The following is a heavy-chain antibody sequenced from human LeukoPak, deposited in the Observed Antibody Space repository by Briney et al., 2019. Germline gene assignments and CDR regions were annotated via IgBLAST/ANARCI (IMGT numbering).Heavy chain of an antibody. CDR1: GGSISSYY. J-gene: IGHJ4*02. D-gene: IGHD2-15*01. CDR2: IYTSGST. Sequence: PSETLSLTCTVSGGSISSYYWSWIRQPAGKGLEWIGRIYTSGSTNYNPSLKSRVTMSVGTSKNQFSLKLSSVTAADTAVYYCVGTDYLGGRRDLRDYWGQGTLVTVSS. V-gene: IGHV4-4*07. CDR3: VGTDYLGGRRDLRDY.